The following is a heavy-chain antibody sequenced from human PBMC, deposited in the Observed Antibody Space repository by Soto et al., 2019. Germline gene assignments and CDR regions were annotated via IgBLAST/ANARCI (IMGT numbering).Heavy chain of an antibody. V-gene: IGHV3-23*01. CDR1: GFTFSSYA. Sequence: EVQLLESGGGLVQPGGSLRLSCAASGFTFSSYAMSWVRQAPGKGLEWVSAISGSGGTTYYADSVKGRFTFSRDNSKNTLYSQMNRLRAKNTAVYYCAKTANGWFSSFDTRGQGTMVTVSS. CDR2: ISGSGGTT. CDR3: AKTANGWFSSFDT. J-gene: IGHJ3*02. D-gene: IGHD6-19*01.